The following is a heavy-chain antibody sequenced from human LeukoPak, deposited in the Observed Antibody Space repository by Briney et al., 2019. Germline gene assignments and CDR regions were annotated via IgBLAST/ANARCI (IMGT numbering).Heavy chain of an antibody. Sequence: GGSLRLSCAASGFTFSSYSMNWIRQAPGKGLEWVSSITSSSTYIYYADSVKGRFTISRDDAENSLYLQMNSLRAEDTAVYYCASTGYSSSWDNYYYYTDVWGKGTTVTVSS. CDR1: GFTFSSYS. J-gene: IGHJ6*03. CDR3: ASTGYSSSWDNYYYYTDV. V-gene: IGHV3-21*01. CDR2: ITSSSTYI. D-gene: IGHD6-13*01.